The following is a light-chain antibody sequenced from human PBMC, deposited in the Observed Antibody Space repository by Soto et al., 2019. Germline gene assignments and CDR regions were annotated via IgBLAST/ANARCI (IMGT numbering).Light chain of an antibody. V-gene: IGLV2-23*01. CDR1: SSDVGGYNL. J-gene: IGLJ3*02. CDR2: ESS. Sequence: QSALTQPASVSGSPGQSITISCTGTSSDVGGYNLVSWYRQHPGKAPKLMIYESSKRPSGLSNRFSGSKSGNTASLTISGRPAEDEADYYCCSYVGSSTLVFGGGTKLTVL. CDR3: CSYVGSSTLV.